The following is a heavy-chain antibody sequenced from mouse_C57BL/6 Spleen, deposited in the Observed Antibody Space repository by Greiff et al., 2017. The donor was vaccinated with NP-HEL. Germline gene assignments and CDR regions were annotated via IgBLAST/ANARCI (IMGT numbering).Heavy chain of an antibody. Sequence: DVQLQESGAELVRPGASVKLSCTASGFNIKDDYMHWVKQRPEQGLEWIGWIDPENGDTEYASKFQGKATITADTSSNTAYLQLSSLTSEDTAVYYCTLLRRPFDYWGQGTTLTVSS. CDR1: GFNIKDDY. V-gene: IGHV14-4*01. J-gene: IGHJ2*01. D-gene: IGHD2-4*01. CDR2: IDPENGDT. CDR3: TLLRRPFDY.